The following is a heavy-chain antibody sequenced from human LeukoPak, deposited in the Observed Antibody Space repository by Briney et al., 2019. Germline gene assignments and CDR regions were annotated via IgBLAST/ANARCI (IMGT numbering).Heavy chain of an antibody. CDR1: GFTFSSYS. Sequence: PGGSLRLSCAASGFTFSSYSMNWVRQAPGKGLEWVSYISSSSSTIYYADSVKGRFTISRDNAKNSLYLQMNSLRAEDTAVYYCAGDMSLSGSYYTFDYWGQGTLVTVSS. CDR3: AGDMSLSGSYYTFDY. CDR2: ISSSSSTI. J-gene: IGHJ4*02. V-gene: IGHV3-48*04. D-gene: IGHD1-26*01.